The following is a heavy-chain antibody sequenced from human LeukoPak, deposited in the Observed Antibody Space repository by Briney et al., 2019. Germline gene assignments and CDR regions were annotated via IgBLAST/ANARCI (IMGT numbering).Heavy chain of an antibody. D-gene: IGHD3-22*01. V-gene: IGHV3-53*05. Sequence: GGSLRLSCAASEFSVKYNYMTWVRQAPGKGLEWVSLLYSAGSTNYADSVKGRFTISRDNSKYTLYLQMNSLRTEDTAVYYCAKDKSSYEANVFDFWGQGTMVSVSS. CDR2: LYSAGST. J-gene: IGHJ3*01. CDR3: AKDKSSYEANVFDF. CDR1: EFSVKYNY.